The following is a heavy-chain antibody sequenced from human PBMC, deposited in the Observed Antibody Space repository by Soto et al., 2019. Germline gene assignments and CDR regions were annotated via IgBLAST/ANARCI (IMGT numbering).Heavy chain of an antibody. CDR2: ISGGGVGT. J-gene: IGHJ5*02. D-gene: IGHD1-1*01. CDR3: GRRLSLLEPPGA. CDR1: GFTFGSYA. V-gene: IGHV3-23*01. Sequence: EVQLLESGGGLVQSGGSLRLSCAASGFTFGSYAMSWVRQAPGKGLEWVSVISGGGVGTYYADSVKGRFTISRDNSKNTLYLQMDSLRAEDTAVYYCGRRLSLLEPPGAWGQGTLVTVSS.